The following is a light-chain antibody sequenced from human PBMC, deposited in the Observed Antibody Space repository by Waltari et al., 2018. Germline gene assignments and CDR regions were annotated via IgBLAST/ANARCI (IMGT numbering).Light chain of an antibody. CDR3: QCYDSSLSGSV. J-gene: IGLJ3*02. Sequence: QSVLTQPPSVSGAPGQRVTISCTGSSSNNGAGYAVHWYQQLPGTAPKLLIYGNTNRPSGVPDRFSGSKSGTSASLAITGLQAEDEADYYCQCYDSSLSGSVFGGGTKLTVL. CDR1: SSNNGAGYA. CDR2: GNT. V-gene: IGLV1-40*01.